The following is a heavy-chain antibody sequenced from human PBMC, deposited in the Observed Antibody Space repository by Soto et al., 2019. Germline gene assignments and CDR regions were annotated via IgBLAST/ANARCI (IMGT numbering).Heavy chain of an antibody. CDR1: RYSISRGYY. CDR3: ARGGYYFDSRGYYKPYYFDY. CDR2: MFHSGST. V-gene: IGHV4-38-2*01. Sequence: KPSETLSLTCAVSRYSISRGYYWGWIRQPPGKGLEWIGAMFHSGSTYYNPSLKSRVTMSVDTSKNQLSLKLSSVTAADTAVYYCARGGYYFDSRGYYKPYYFDYWGQGTLVTVSS. D-gene: IGHD3-22*01. J-gene: IGHJ4*02.